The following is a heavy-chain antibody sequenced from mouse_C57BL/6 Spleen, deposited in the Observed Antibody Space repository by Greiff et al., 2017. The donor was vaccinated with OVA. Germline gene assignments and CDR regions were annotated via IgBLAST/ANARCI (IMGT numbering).Heavy chain of an antibody. CDR2: ISPGSSAI. CDR1: GFTFSDYG. J-gene: IGHJ4*01. Sequence: EVQLVESGGGLVKPGGSLKLSCAASGFTFSDYGMHWVRQAPEKGLEWVAYISPGSSAIYYADKLKGRFTFSIDNANTTLCLQMTSLRSEDTAMYYCARNYYGSSYNYAMDYWGQGTSVTVSS. D-gene: IGHD1-1*01. CDR3: ARNYYGSSYNYAMDY. V-gene: IGHV5-17*01.